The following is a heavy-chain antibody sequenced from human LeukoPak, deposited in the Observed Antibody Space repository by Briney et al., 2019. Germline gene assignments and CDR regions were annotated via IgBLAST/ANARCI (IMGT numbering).Heavy chain of an antibody. D-gene: IGHD3-22*01. CDR3: ARHKHAYYYDSSGYFLDY. V-gene: IGHV4-39*01. CDR2: IYYSGST. J-gene: IGHJ4*02. CDR1: GGSISSSSYY. Sequence: SETLSLTCTVSGGSISSSSYYWGWIRQPPGKGLEWIGSIYYSGSTYYNPSLKRRVTISVDTSKNQFSLKLSSVTAADTAVYYCARHKHAYYYDSSGYFLDYWGQGTLVTVSS.